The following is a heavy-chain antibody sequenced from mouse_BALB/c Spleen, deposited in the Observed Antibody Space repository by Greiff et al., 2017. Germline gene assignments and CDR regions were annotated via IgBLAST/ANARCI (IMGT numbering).Heavy chain of an antibody. CDR3: ARARNWDEGYYFDY. Sequence: EVQLVESGPGLVKPSQSLSLTCSVTGYSITSGYYWNWIRQFPGNKLEWMGYISYDGSNNYNPSLKNRISITRDTSKNQFFLKLNSVTTEDTATYYCARARNWDEGYYFDYWGQGTTLTVSS. D-gene: IGHD4-1*01. CDR2: ISYDGSN. V-gene: IGHV3-6*02. J-gene: IGHJ2*01. CDR1: GYSITSGYY.